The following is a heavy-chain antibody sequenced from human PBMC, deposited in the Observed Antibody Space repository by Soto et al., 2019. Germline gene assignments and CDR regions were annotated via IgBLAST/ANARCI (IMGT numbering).Heavy chain of an antibody. CDR3: ARFRYDILTGSPYYFDY. Sequence: SVKVSCKASGGTFSSYAISWVRQAPGQGLEWMGGIIPIFGTANYAQKFQGRVTITADESTSTAYMELSSLRSEDTAVYYCARFRYDILTGSPYYFDYWGQGTLVTVYS. CDR1: GGTFSSYA. CDR2: IIPIFGTA. V-gene: IGHV1-69*13. D-gene: IGHD3-9*01. J-gene: IGHJ4*02.